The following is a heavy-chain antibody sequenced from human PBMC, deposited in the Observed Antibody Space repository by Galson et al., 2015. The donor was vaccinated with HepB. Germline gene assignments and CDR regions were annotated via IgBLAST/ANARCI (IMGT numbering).Heavy chain of an antibody. V-gene: IGHV3-21*01. Sequence: SLRLSCAASGFTFSRYNMNWVRQVPGKGLEWVSYISSSRSYIYYADSVRGRFTISRDNAKNSLYLQMNSLRAEDTAVYYCARAMSSSSSAYYYYYMDVWGKGTTVTVSS. CDR1: GFTFSRYN. CDR3: ARAMSSSSSAYYYYYMDV. J-gene: IGHJ6*03. CDR2: ISSSRSYI. D-gene: IGHD6-6*01.